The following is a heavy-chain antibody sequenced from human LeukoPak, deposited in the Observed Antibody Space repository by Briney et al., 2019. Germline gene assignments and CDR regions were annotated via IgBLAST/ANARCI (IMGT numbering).Heavy chain of an antibody. Sequence: SETLSLTCTVSRGSISSYNYFWGWIRQPPGKGLEWIGTIYYSGSTYYNPSLKSRVTISVDTSKNQFSLKLSSVTAADTAVYYCARVPLTGYPLFDYWGQGTLVTVSS. CDR2: IYYSGST. V-gene: IGHV4-39*07. J-gene: IGHJ4*02. CDR3: ARVPLTGYPLFDY. CDR1: RGSISSYNYF. D-gene: IGHD3-9*01.